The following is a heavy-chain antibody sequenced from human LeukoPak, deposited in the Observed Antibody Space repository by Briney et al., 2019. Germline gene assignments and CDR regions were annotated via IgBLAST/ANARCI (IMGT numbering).Heavy chain of an antibody. CDR2: IKSKANGETT. J-gene: IGHJ4*02. CDR1: GFTFSDAW. V-gene: IGHV3-15*01. CDR3: AWGGDYFDF. Sequence: GGSLRLSCSASGFTFSDAWMGWVRQAPGKGLEWVGRIKSKANGETTHFAAPVKGRFTISRGDSKNTLYLQMNGLKTEDTAVYYCAWGGDYFDFWGRGTLVTVSS. D-gene: IGHD3-16*01.